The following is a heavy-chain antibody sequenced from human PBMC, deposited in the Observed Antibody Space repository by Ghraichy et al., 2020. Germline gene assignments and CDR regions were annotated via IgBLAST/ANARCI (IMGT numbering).Heavy chain of an antibody. CDR1: GGSISSSSYY. J-gene: IGHJ3*02. CDR3: ARRGATIVAFDI. Sequence: SETLSLTCTVSGGSISSSSYYWGWIRQPPGKGLEWIGSIYYSGSTYYNPSLKSRVTISVDTSKNQFSLKLSSVTAADTAVYYCARRGATIVAFDIWGQGTMVTVSS. D-gene: IGHD5-12*01. V-gene: IGHV4-39*01. CDR2: IYYSGST.